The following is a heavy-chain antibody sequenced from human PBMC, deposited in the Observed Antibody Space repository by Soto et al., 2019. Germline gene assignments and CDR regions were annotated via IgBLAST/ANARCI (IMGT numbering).Heavy chain of an antibody. D-gene: IGHD3-22*01. J-gene: IGHJ6*02. CDR1: GFTFDDYA. CDR3: ARDLSLNYDSSGLPRVPDYYYYYGMDV. Sequence: EVQLVESGGGLVQPGRSLRLSCAASGFTFDDYAMHWVRQAPGKGLEWVSGISWNSGSIGYADSVKGRFTISRDNAKNSLYLQMNSLRAEDTAVYYCARDLSLNYDSSGLPRVPDYYYYYGMDVWGQGTTVTVSS. V-gene: IGHV3-9*01. CDR2: ISWNSGSI.